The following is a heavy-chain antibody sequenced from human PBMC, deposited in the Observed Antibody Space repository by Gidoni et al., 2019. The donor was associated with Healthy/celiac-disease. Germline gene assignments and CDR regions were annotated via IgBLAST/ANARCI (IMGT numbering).Heavy chain of an antibody. Sequence: QVQLQESGPGLVKPSETLSLTCTVSGGSISSDYWSWIRQPPGKGLEWIGYIYYSGSTNYNPSLKSRVTISVDTSKNQFSLKLSSVTAADTAVYYCARAGDAGYSSGWDYWGQGTLVTVSS. CDR1: GGSISSDY. CDR2: IYYSGST. V-gene: IGHV4-59*01. J-gene: IGHJ4*02. D-gene: IGHD6-19*01. CDR3: ARAGDAGYSSGWDY.